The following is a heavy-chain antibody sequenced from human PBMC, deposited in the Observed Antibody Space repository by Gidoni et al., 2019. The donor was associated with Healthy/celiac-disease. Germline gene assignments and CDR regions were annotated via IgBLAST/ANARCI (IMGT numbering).Heavy chain of an antibody. V-gene: IGHV1-58*02. CDR2: IVVGSGNT. D-gene: IGHD6-13*01. J-gene: IGHJ5*02. CDR3: AATGLPSSWYAWASWFDP. Sequence: QMQLVQSGPEGKKPGTSVKVSCKASGFTFTSSAMQWVRQARGQRLEWIGWIVVGSGNTNYAQKFQERVTITRDMSTSTAYMELSSLRSEDTAVYYCAATGLPSSWYAWASWFDPWGQGTLVTVSS. CDR1: GFTFTSSA.